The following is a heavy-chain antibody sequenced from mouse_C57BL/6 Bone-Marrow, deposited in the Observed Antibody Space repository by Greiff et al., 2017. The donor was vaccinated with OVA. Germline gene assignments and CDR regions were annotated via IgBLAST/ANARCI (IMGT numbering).Heavy chain of an antibody. CDR1: GFTFSSYA. V-gene: IGHV5-9-1*02. J-gene: IGHJ2*01. D-gene: IGHD1-1*01. CDR2: ISSGGDYI. Sequence: EVNLVESGEGLVKPGGSLKLSCAASGFTFSSYAMSWVRQTPEKRLEWVAYISSGGDYIYYADTVKGRFTISRDNARNTLYLQMSSLKSEDTAMYYCTTTVVAHYFDYWGQGTTLTVSS. CDR3: TTTVVAHYFDY.